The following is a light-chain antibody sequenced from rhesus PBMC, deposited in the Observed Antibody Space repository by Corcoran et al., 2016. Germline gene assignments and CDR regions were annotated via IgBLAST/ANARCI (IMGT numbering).Light chain of an antibody. Sequence: QVILTQSPATLSLSPGERATLSCRASQSVSSYLAWHQQKPGQPPKLLICGASRRATGIPDRFSGSGSGKEFTLTIRSLEPEDFAVYYCKKYSSSPLTFGGGTKVEL. V-gene: IGKV3-53*02. CDR2: GAS. J-gene: IGKJ4*01. CDR1: QSVSSY. CDR3: KKYSSSPLT.